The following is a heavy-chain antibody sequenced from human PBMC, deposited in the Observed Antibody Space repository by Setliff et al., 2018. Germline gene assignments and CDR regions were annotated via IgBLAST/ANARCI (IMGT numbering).Heavy chain of an antibody. CDR2: INYRGST. Sequence: SETLSLTCTVSGGSISTKNYYWGWIRQSPGKGLEWIGSINYRGSTYDNPSLKSRVTVSVDTSKSHFSLRLSSVTAADTAVYYCARMAVRVASRPSSPLEYYYYMDFWGKGATVTVSS. V-gene: IGHV4-39*02. D-gene: IGHD6-6*01. CDR3: ARMAVRVASRPSSPLEYYYYMDF. CDR1: GGSISTKNYY. J-gene: IGHJ6*03.